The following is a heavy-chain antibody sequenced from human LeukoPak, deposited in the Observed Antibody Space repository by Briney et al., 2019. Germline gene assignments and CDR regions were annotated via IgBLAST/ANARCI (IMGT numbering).Heavy chain of an antibody. D-gene: IGHD3-10*01. CDR2: IYYSGST. CDR1: GGSISSYY. J-gene: IGHJ6*03. Sequence: SETLSLTCTVSGGSISSYYWSWIRQPPGKGLEWIGYIYYSGSTNYNPSLKSRVTISVDTSKNQFSLKLSSVTAADTAVYYCARLNGSGSYPRYYYYYYMDVWGKGTTVTISS. V-gene: IGHV4-59*01. CDR3: ARLNGSGSYPRYYYYYYMDV.